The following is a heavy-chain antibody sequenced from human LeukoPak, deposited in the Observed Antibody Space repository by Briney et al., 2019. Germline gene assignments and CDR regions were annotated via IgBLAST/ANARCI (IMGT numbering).Heavy chain of an antibody. J-gene: IGHJ4*02. CDR3: ARHQGWLQWEY. V-gene: IGHV4-39*07. CDR1: RGSISSSNYY. Sequence: SETLSLTCSVSRGSISSSNYYWGWIRQPPGKGLEWIGNIYYSGTTYYNPSLPSLKSRVTILIDTSKNHFSLRLRSVTAADTAVYYCARHQGWLQWEYWGQGTLVTVSS. CDR2: IYYSGTT. D-gene: IGHD5-24*01.